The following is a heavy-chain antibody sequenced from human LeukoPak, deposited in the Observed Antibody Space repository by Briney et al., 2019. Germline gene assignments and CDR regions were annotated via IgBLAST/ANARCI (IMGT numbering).Heavy chain of an antibody. CDR2: ISGGAAST. V-gene: IGHV3-23*01. CDR1: GFTFVSYA. Sequence: GGSLRLSCAASGFTFVSYAMTWVRRAPGKGLEWVSAISGGAASTFYADSVKGRFTTSRDNSKNTLNRKWTSRRAEDRAVYYCAKDPGPGEFLPSNYYYGLDVWAKGPRSPSP. CDR3: AKDPGPGEFLPSNYYYGLDV. J-gene: IGHJ6*02. D-gene: IGHD7-27*01.